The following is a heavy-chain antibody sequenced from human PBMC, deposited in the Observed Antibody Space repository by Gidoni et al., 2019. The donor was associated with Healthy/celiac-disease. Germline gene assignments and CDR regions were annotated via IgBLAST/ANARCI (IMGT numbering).Heavy chain of an antibody. J-gene: IGHJ3*02. V-gene: IGHV4-34*01. Sequence: QVQLQQWGAGLLKPSETLSLTCAVYGGSFSGYYWSWIRQPPGKGLEWIGEINHSGSTNYNPSLKSRVTISVDTSKNQFSLKLSSVTTADTAVYYCARVSLLWWSPRAGYAFDIWGQGTMVTVSS. CDR3: ARVSLLWWSPRAGYAFDI. CDR2: INHSGST. CDR1: GGSFSGYY. D-gene: IGHD2-21*01.